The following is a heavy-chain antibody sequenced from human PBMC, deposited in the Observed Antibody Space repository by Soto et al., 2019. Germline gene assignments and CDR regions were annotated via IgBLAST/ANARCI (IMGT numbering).Heavy chain of an antibody. CDR2: INPSGGSA. CDR3: ARIPGYYGDYVGELHF. J-gene: IGHJ4*02. CDR1: GYTFTSYY. D-gene: IGHD4-17*01. V-gene: IGHV1-46*01. Sequence: GASVKVSCKASGYTFTSYYMHWVRQAPGQGLEWMGIINPSGGSASYAHNFQGRVTMTRDTSTSTVYMELSSLRSDDTAVYFCARIPGYYGDYVGELHFWGQGTLVTVSS.